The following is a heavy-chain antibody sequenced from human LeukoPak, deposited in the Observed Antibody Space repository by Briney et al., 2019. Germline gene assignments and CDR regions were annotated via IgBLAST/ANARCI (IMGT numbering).Heavy chain of an antibody. D-gene: IGHD6-19*01. Sequence: KSSETLSLTCAVSGYSISSGYYWGWIRQPPGKGLEWIGSIYLSGSTYYNPSLKSRVTISVDTSKNQFSLKLSSVTAADTAVYYCARVEYSSGWYFDYWGQGTLVTVSS. CDR3: ARVEYSSGWYFDY. J-gene: IGHJ4*02. CDR1: GYSISSGYY. CDR2: IYLSGST. V-gene: IGHV4-38-2*01.